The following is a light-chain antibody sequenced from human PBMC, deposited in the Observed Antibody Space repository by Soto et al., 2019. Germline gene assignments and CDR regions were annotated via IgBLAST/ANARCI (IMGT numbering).Light chain of an antibody. CDR1: SIDVGGYNY. CDR3: EAWDDLLNGYV. J-gene: IGLJ1*01. V-gene: IGLV2-14*01. CDR2: EVT. Sequence: QSVLTQPASVSGSPRQSITISCTGTSIDVGGYNYVSWYQQHPGKAPKLIIYEVTNRPSGVPDRFSGSTSGTSAPLVIRGLQSENGADYYCEAWDDLLNGYVFGGGTKIAVL.